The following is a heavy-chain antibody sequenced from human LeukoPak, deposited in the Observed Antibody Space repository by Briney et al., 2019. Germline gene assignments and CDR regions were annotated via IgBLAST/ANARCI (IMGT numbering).Heavy chain of an antibody. CDR1: GFTFDDYA. J-gene: IGHJ6*02. Sequence: GGSPRLSCAASGFTFDDYAMHWVRHAPGKGLEWVSGISWNSGSIGYADSVKGRFTISRDNAKNSLYLQMNSLRAEDTALYYCAKEKNGMDVWGQGTTVTVSS. CDR2: ISWNSGSI. V-gene: IGHV3-9*01. CDR3: AKEKNGMDV.